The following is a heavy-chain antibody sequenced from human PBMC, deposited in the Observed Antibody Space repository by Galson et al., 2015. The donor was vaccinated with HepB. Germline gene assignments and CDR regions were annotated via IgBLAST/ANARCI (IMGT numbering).Heavy chain of an antibody. D-gene: IGHD3-16*01. J-gene: IGHJ4*02. V-gene: IGHV3-21*04. CDR2: ITFTSQYT. Sequence: SLRLSCAGSGFAFSTYSLNWVRQAPGKGLEWLSAITFTSQYTYYRDSVKGRFTTSRDNSKNSVYLQMDSLRVDDAAVYYCAAGRWGSYFVYWGRGTRVTVSS. CDR1: GFAFSTYS. CDR3: AAGRWGSYFVY.